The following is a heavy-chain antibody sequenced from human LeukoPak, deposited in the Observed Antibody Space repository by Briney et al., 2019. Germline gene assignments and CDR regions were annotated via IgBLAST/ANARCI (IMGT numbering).Heavy chain of an antibody. CDR2: INPSGGST. CDR1: GYTFTSYY. V-gene: IGHV1-46*01. J-gene: IGHJ3*02. CDR3: ASRRPNSSGYYLSAFDI. Sequence: ASVKVSCKASGYTFTSYYMHWVRQAPGQGLEWMGIINPSGGSTSYAQKFQGRVTMTRDMSTSTVYMELSSLRSEDTAVYYCASRRPNSSGYYLSAFDIWGQGTMVTVSS. D-gene: IGHD3-22*01.